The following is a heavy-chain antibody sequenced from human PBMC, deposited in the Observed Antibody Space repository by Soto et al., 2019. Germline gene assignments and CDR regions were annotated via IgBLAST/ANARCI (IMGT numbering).Heavy chain of an antibody. Sequence: SETLSLTCTVSGGSISSYYWSWIRQPPGKGLEWIGYIYYSGSTNYNPSLKSRVTISVDTSKNQFSLHLSSVTPADTAVYYCAGTTSLQWYYMDVWDKGTTVTVS. CDR1: GGSISSYY. J-gene: IGHJ6*03. CDR2: IYYSGST. D-gene: IGHD1-7*01. CDR3: AGTTSLQWYYMDV. V-gene: IGHV4-59*12.